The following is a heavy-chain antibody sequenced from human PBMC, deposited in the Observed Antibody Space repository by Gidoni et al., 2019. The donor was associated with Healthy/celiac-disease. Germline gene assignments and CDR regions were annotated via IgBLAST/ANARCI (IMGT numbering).Heavy chain of an antibody. CDR2: ISYDGSNK. V-gene: IGHV3-30*18. CDR3: AKDPYCSGGSCYHPDYYYYGMDV. D-gene: IGHD2-15*01. Sequence: QVQLVESGGGVVQPGRSLRLSCAASGFTFSSYGMHWVRQAPGKWLDWVAVISYDGSNKYYADSVKGRFTISRDNSKNTLYLQMNSLRAEDTAVYYCAKDPYCSGGSCYHPDYYYYGMDVWGQGTTVTVSS. CDR1: GFTFSSYG. J-gene: IGHJ6*02.